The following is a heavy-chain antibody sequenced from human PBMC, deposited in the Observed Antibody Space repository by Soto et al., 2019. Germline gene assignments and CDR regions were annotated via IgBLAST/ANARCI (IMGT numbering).Heavy chain of an antibody. V-gene: IGHV1-46*01. CDR1: GYTFTSYY. Sequence: ASVKVSCKASGYTFTSYYMHWVRQAPGQGLEWMGIINPSGGSTSYAQKFQGRVTMTRDTSISTAYMELSRLRSDDTAVYYCARGDSYYDYVWGSYRYTPFDYWGQGTLVTVSS. CDR3: ARGDSYYDYVWGSYRYTPFDY. CDR2: INPSGGST. J-gene: IGHJ4*02. D-gene: IGHD3-16*02.